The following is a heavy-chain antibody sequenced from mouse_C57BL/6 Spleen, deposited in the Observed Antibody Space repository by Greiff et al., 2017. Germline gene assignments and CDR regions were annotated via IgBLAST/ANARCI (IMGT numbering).Heavy chain of an antibody. CDR1: GYAFSGYW. CDR3: ARAGVTTGGFDY. Sequence: VQLQESGAELVKPGASVKISCKASGYAFSGYWMNWVKQRPGKGLEWIGQIYPGDGDTNYNGKFKGKATLTADKSSSTAYMQLSSLTSEDSAVYFCARAGVTTGGFDYWGQGTTLTVSS. V-gene: IGHV1-80*01. CDR2: IYPGDGDT. D-gene: IGHD2-2*01. J-gene: IGHJ2*01.